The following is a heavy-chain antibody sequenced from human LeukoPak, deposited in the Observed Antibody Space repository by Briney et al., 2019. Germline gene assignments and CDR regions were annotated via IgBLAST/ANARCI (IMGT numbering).Heavy chain of an antibody. D-gene: IGHD3-9*01. CDR1: GGTFSSYA. CDR2: IIPIFGTA. V-gene: IGHV1-69*05. J-gene: IGHJ5*02. CDR3: ARDAIAHYDILTGYNWFDP. Sequence: ASVKVSCKASGGTFSSYAISWVRQAPGQGLEWMGRIIPIFGTANYAQKFQGRVTITTDESTSPAYMELSSLRSEDTAVYYCARDAIAHYDILTGYNWFDPWGQGTLVTVSS.